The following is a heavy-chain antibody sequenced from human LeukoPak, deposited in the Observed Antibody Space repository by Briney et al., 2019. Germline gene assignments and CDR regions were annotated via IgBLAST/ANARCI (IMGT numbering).Heavy chain of an antibody. J-gene: IGHJ3*02. V-gene: IGHV4-59*08. CDR2: IYYSGST. CDR1: GGSISSYY. D-gene: IGHD6-19*01. CDR3: ARRSIAVAYDAFDI. Sequence: SETLFLTCTVSGGSISSYYWSWIRQPPGKGLEWIGYIYYSGSTNYNPSLKSRVTISVDTSKNQFSLKLSSVTAADTAVYYCARRSIAVAYDAFDIWGQGTMVTVSS.